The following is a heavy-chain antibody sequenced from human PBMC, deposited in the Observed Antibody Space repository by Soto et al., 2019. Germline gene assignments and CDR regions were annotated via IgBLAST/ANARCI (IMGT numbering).Heavy chain of an antibody. J-gene: IGHJ4*02. Sequence: GESLKISCNGSGYSFTSYWICWVRQMPGKGLEWMGIIYPGDSDTRYSPSFQGQVTISADKSISTAYLQWSSLRAEDTAVYYCAKEVLLGRSFDYWGQGTLVTVSS. CDR3: AKEVLLGRSFDY. CDR2: IYPGDSDT. CDR1: GYSFTSYW. V-gene: IGHV5-51*01.